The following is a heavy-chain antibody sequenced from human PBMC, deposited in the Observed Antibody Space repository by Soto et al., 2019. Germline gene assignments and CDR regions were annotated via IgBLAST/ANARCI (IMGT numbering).Heavy chain of an antibody. CDR2: ISGSGGST. CDR3: AKTPAGSGSYYKSVY. CDR1: GFTFSSYA. D-gene: IGHD3-10*01. Sequence: QTGGSLRLSCAASGFTFSSYAMSWVRQAPGKGLEWVSAISGSGGSTYYADSVKGRFTISRDNSKNTLYLQMNSLRAEDTAVYYCAKTPAGSGSYYKSVYWGQGTLVTVSS. V-gene: IGHV3-23*01. J-gene: IGHJ4*02.